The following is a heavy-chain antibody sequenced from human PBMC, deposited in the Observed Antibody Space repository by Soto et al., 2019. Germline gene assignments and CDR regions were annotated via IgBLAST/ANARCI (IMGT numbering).Heavy chain of an antibody. D-gene: IGHD3-16*01. CDR2: TSYDGRNN. Sequence: QVQLVESGGGVVQPGTSLRLSCVGSGFTFRSYVIHWVRQAPGKGLEWVALTSYDGRNNFYGDSLKGRFTISRHNSRNTVELQMDSIRFEDTALYYCARWGTTGGLDVWGQGTLVSVSS. V-gene: IGHV3-33*05. CDR1: GFTFRSYV. J-gene: IGHJ4*02. CDR3: ARWGTTGGLDV.